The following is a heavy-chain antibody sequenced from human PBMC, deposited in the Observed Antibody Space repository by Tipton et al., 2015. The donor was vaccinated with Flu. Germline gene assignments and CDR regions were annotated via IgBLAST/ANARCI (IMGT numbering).Heavy chain of an antibody. CDR2: IGSSSGSI. V-gene: IGHV3-21*01. D-gene: IGHD6-19*01. CDR1: GFSFSSYT. Sequence: SLRLSCAASGFSFSSYTMNWVRQAPGKGLEWRSSIGSSSGSIYYADSVKGRFTISRDNAKNSVYLQMSSLRAEDTAVYYCARAGSGWYELDFWGQGTLVTVSS. CDR3: ARAGSGWYELDF. J-gene: IGHJ4*02.